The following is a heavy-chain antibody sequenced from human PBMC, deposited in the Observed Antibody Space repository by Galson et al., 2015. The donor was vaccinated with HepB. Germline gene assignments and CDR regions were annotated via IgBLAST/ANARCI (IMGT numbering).Heavy chain of an antibody. D-gene: IGHD4-17*01. CDR2: ISYTGST. CDR3: ARERTYGDSFFDY. Sequence: TLSLTCTVSGGSISSADYYWSWIRQPPGKGLEWIGYISYTGSTYYNPSLKSRLTISVDTSKNQFSLKLSSVTAADTAVYSCARERTYGDSFFDYWGQGTLVTVSS. J-gene: IGHJ4*02. V-gene: IGHV4-30-4*01. CDR1: GGSISSADYY.